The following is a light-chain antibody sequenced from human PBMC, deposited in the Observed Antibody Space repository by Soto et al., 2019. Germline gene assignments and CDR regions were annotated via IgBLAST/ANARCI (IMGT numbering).Light chain of an antibody. CDR2: GNS. J-gene: IGLJ2*01. V-gene: IGLV1-40*01. CDR1: SSNIGAPYD. CDR3: QSNDNSLSGLVV. Sequence: QSVLTQPPSVSGAPGQRVTISCTGSSSNIGAPYDVHWYQQLPGTAPKLLIYGNSNRPSGVPDRFSGSKSGTSASLAITGLQAEDEADYYCQSNDNSLSGLVVFGGGTKLTVL.